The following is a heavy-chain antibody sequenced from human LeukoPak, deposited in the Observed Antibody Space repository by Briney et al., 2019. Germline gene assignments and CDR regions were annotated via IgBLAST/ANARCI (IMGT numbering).Heavy chain of an antibody. CDR2: ISGGGGST. CDR3: AKDQGSGAFDI. CDR1: GFTFSSYA. V-gene: IGHV3-23*01. J-gene: IGHJ3*02. Sequence: GGSLRLSCAASGFTFSSYAMSWVRQAPGKGLEWVSAISGGGGSTYYADSVKGRLTISRDNSKNTLYLQMNSLRAEDTAVYSCAKDQGSGAFDIWGQGTMVTVSS.